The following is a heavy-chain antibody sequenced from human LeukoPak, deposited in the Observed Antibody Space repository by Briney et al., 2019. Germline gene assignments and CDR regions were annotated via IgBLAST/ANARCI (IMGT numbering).Heavy chain of an antibody. J-gene: IGHJ5*02. Sequence: SQTLSLTCTVSGGSISSYYWSWIRQPAGKGLEWIGRIYTSGSTNYNPSLKSRVTISVDTSKNQFSLKLSSVTAADTAVYYCARDLGQLQYNWFDPWGQGTLVTVS. CDR3: ARDLGQLQYNWFDP. V-gene: IGHV4-4*07. D-gene: IGHD2-2*01. CDR2: IYTSGST. CDR1: GGSISSYY.